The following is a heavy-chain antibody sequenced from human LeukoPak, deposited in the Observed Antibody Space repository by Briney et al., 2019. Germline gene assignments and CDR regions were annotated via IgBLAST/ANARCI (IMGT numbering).Heavy chain of an antibody. CDR2: ISNRGTTI. CDR1: GFTFSDYY. Sequence: PGGSLRLSCAASGFTFSDYYMNWIRQAPGKGLEWVSYISNRGTTIYYADSVKGRFTISRDNAKNSLYLQVNSLRAEDTAVYYCARGWLDSWGQGTLVTVSS. J-gene: IGHJ5*01. CDR3: ARGWLDS. V-gene: IGHV3-11*01.